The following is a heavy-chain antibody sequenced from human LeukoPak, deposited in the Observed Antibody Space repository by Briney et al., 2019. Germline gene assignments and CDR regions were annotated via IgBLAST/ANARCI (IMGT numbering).Heavy chain of an antibody. CDR2: TTSSSGNI. CDR3: VRIPNNAGFPNWFDP. CDR1: GFSFTYST. Sequence: NTGGSLRLSCAASGFSFTYSTMNWVRLAPGKGLEWVSSTTSSSGNIYYSDSVRGRFTVSRDNAKNSLYLQMNSLIAEDSAVYYCVRIPNNAGFPNWFDPWGLGTLVSVSS. D-gene: IGHD3-9*01. J-gene: IGHJ5*02. V-gene: IGHV3-21*01.